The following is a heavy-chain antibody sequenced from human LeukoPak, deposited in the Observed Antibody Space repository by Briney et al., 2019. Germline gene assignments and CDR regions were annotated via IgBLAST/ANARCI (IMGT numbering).Heavy chain of an antibody. CDR2: IKTDGSDR. J-gene: IGHJ4*02. D-gene: IGHD4-11*01. Sequence: SGGSLRLSCVVSGFRFSDYWMHWVRKAPGKGLVWVSGIKTDGSDRRYADFVTGRFTISRDNAENTLFLQMNSLRAEDTAVYYCIRDFLTVTTNDYWGQGTLVTVSS. CDR3: IRDFLTVTTNDY. CDR1: GFRFSDYW. V-gene: IGHV3-74*01.